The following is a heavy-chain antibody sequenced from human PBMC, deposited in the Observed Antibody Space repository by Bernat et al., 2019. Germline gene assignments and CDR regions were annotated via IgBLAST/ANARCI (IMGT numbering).Heavy chain of an antibody. J-gene: IGHJ4*02. CDR2: IKSKTDGGTT. CDR3: TALPDSGWIDY. V-gene: IGHV3-15*07. D-gene: IGHD5-12*01. Sequence: EVQLVESGGGLVKPGGSLRLSCAASGFTFSNAWMNWVRQGPGKGLEWVGRIKSKTDGGTTDYAAPVKGRFTISRDDSKNTLYLQMNSLKTEDTAVYYCTALPDSGWIDYWGQGTLVTVSS. CDR1: GFTFSNAW.